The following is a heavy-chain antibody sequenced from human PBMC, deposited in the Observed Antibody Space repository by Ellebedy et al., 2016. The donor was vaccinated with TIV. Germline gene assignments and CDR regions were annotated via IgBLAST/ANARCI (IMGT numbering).Heavy chain of an antibody. CDR1: GFTFSNYA. J-gene: IGHJ6*02. CDR2: ISGSGTNT. Sequence: GGFLRLSCAASGFTFSNYAMTWVRQAPGKGLEWVSAISGSGTNTHYTDSLRGRFTISRDNSKNTLYLQIDSLRAEDTAVYYCAQTNWGSGGFYGMDVWGQGTTVTVSS. V-gene: IGHV3-23*01. D-gene: IGHD7-27*01. CDR3: AQTNWGSGGFYGMDV.